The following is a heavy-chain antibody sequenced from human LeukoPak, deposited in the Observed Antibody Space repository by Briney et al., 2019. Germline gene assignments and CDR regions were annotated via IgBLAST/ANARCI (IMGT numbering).Heavy chain of an antibody. J-gene: IGHJ4*02. CDR1: GFTFSSYS. CDR3: ARDIAYSSGWYYFDY. Sequence: GGSLRLSCAASGFTFSSYSMNWARQAPGKGLEWVSSISSSSSYIYYADSVKGRFTISRDNAKNSLYLQMNSLRAEDTAVYYCARDIAYSSGWYYFDYWGQGTLVTVSS. D-gene: IGHD6-19*01. V-gene: IGHV3-21*01. CDR2: ISSSSSYI.